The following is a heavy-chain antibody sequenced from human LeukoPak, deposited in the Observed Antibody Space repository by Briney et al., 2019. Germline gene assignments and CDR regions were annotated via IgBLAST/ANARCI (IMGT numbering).Heavy chain of an antibody. J-gene: IGHJ4*02. V-gene: IGHV3-21*01. Sequence: GGSLRLSCAASGFTFSSYAMSWVRQAPGKGLEWVSSISSSSSYIYYADSVKGRFTISRDNSKNTLYLQMNSLRAEDTAVYYCARGNYGGNAPPDYWGQGTLVTVSS. CDR2: ISSSSSYI. CDR1: GFTFSSYA. CDR3: ARGNYGGNAPPDY. D-gene: IGHD4-23*01.